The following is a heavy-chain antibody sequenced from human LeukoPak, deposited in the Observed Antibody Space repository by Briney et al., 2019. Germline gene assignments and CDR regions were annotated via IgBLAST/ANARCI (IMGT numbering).Heavy chain of an antibody. V-gene: IGHV1-69*13. Sequence: SVKVSCKASGGTFSSYAISWVRQAPGQGLEWMGGIIPIFGTANYAQKFQGRVTITADESTSTAYMELSSLRSEDTAVYYCARDLDSGYYSYYYYGMDVWGQGTTVTVSS. CDR3: ARDLDSGYYSYYYYGMDV. D-gene: IGHD3-3*01. CDR1: GGTFSSYA. J-gene: IGHJ6*02. CDR2: IIPIFGTA.